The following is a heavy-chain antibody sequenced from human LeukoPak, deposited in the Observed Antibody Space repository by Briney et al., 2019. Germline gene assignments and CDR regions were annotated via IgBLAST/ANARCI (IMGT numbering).Heavy chain of an antibody. CDR3: SCGSGPYFDY. J-gene: IGHJ4*02. CDR1: GGSFSGYY. D-gene: IGHD2-15*01. Sequence: SETLSLTCAVYGGSFSGYYWSWIRQPPGKGLEWIGEINHSGSTNYNPSLKSRVTISVDTSKNQFSLKLSSVTAADTAVYYCSCGSGPYFDYWGQGTLDTVSS. CDR2: INHSGST. V-gene: IGHV4-34*01.